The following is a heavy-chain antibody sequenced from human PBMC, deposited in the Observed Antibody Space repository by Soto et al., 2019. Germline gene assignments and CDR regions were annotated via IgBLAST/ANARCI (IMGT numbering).Heavy chain of an antibody. D-gene: IGHD6-6*01. CDR3: ARDSFPPYSSSSKGFDY. CDR1: GGSIRNYY. Sequence: SETLSLTCSVSGGSIRNYYWNWIRQSPGKGLEWIASLDYSGTTNYNPSLKSRITTSVDPSKKQFSLKMRSVTAADTAVYYCARDSFPPYSSSSKGFDYWGQGSLVTVSS. J-gene: IGHJ4*02. V-gene: IGHV4-59*01. CDR2: LDYSGTT.